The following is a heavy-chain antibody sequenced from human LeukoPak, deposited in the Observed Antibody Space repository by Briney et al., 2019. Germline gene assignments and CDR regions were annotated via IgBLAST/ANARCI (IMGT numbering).Heavy chain of an antibody. CDR3: ARVGYGDYYFDY. V-gene: IGHV4-34*01. D-gene: IGHD4-17*01. CDR1: GGSFSGYY. J-gene: IGHJ4*02. CDR2: INHSGST. Sequence: SETLSLTCAVYGGSFSGYYWSWIRQPPGKGLEWFGEINHSGSTNYNPSLKSRVTISVDTSKNQFSLKLSSVTAADTAVYYCARVGYGDYYFDYWGQGTLVTVSS.